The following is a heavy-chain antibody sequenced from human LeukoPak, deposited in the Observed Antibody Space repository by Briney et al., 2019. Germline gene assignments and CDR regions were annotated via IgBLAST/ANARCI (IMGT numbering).Heavy chain of an antibody. J-gene: IGHJ4*02. Sequence: PGGSLRLSCAASGFTFSSYGMHWVRQAPGKGLEWVAFIRYDGSNKYYADSVKGRFTISRDNSKNTLYLQMNSLRAEDTAVYYCAIPGRHYYDSSGPARVGNYFDYWGQGTLVTVSS. CDR2: IRYDGSNK. CDR3: AIPGRHYYDSSGPARVGNYFDY. V-gene: IGHV3-30*02. D-gene: IGHD3-22*01. CDR1: GFTFSSYG.